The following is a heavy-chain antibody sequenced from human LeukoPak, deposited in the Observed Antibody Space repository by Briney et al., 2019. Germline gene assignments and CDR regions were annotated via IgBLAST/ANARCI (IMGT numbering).Heavy chain of an antibody. D-gene: IGHD5-24*01. CDR3: ARDGEMATTTYNWFDP. CDR1: GGSISSYY. V-gene: IGHV4-59*01. CDR2: IYYSGRT. J-gene: IGHJ5*02. Sequence: SETLSLTCTVSGGSISSYYWSWIRQPPGKGLEWIGYIYYSGRTNYNPSLKSRVTISVDTSKNQFSLKLSSVTAADTAVYYCARDGEMATTTYNWFDPWGQGTLVTVSS.